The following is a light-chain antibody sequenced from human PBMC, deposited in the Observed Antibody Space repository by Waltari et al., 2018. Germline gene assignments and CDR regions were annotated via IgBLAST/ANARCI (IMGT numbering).Light chain of an antibody. CDR1: SSDVGGYNY. Sequence: QSALTQPRSVSGSPGQSVTISCTGTSSDVGGYNYVSWCQQHPGKAPKLIIYDVTKRPPGVPDRFSGSKSGNTASLTISGLQAEDEADYYCCSYGGSYSFVVFGGGTKLTVL. V-gene: IGLV2-11*01. CDR2: DVT. J-gene: IGLJ2*01. CDR3: CSYGGSYSFVV.